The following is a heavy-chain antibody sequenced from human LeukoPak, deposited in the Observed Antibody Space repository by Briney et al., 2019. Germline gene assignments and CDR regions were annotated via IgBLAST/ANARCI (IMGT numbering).Heavy chain of an antibody. J-gene: IGHJ3*02. CDR2: IYYSGST. V-gene: IGHV4-59*01. CDR3: ASVGAIAAHDAFDI. CDR1: GGSISSYY. D-gene: IGHD6-6*01. Sequence: KPSETLSLTCTVSGGSISSYYWSWIRQPPGKGLEWIGYIYYSGSTNYNPSLKSRVTISVDTSKNQFSLKLSSVTAADTAVYYCASVGAIAAHDAFDIWGQGTMVTVSS.